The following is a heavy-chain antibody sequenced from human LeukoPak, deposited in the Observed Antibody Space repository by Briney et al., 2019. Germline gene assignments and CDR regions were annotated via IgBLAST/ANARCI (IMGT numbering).Heavy chain of an antibody. Sequence: GGSLRLXCAASGFTFSSYGMHWVRQAPGKGLEWVAFIRYDGSNKYYADSVKGRFTISRDNSKNTLYLQMNSLRAEDTAVYYCAKDRYDFWGGYYPGPRFFDYWGQGTLVTVSS. V-gene: IGHV3-30*02. CDR1: GFTFSSYG. CDR3: AKDRYDFWGGYYPGPRFFDY. D-gene: IGHD3-3*01. CDR2: IRYDGSNK. J-gene: IGHJ4*02.